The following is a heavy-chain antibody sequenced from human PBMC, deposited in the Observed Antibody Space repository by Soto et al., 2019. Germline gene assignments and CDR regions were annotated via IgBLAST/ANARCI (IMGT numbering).Heavy chain of an antibody. V-gene: IGHV4-30-2*01. D-gene: IGHD2-15*01. J-gene: IGHJ4*02. CDR3: ARYCSGGSCYSGFDY. Sequence: SETLSLTCAFSGGSISSGGYSWSWIRQPPGKGLEWIGYIYHSGSTYYNPSLKSRVTISVDRSKNQFSLKLSSVTAADTAVYYCARYCSGGSCYSGFDYWGQGTLVTVSS. CDR2: IYHSGST. CDR1: GGSISSGGYS.